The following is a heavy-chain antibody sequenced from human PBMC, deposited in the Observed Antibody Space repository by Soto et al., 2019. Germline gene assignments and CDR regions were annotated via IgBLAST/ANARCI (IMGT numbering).Heavy chain of an antibody. Sequence: GGFIRRPSAVLEFTSGDLWFSWVSKAKGKGLEWVANIKQDGSEKYYVDSVKGRFTISRDNAKNSLYLQMNSLRAEDTAVYYCSRDRAYYDIRSGYTLPAYRVHGTLVT. CDR2: IKQDGSEK. V-gene: IGHV3-7*03. D-gene: IGHD3-3*01. J-gene: IGHJ4*01. CDR1: EFTSGDLW. CDR3: SRDRAYYDIRSGYTLPAY.